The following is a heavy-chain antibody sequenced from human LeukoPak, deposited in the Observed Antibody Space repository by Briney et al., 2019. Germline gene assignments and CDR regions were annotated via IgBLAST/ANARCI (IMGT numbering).Heavy chain of an antibody. V-gene: IGHV4-59*01. J-gene: IGHJ4*02. CDR1: GGSISSYY. CDR3: ARTGPHYYDSSGYFDY. CDR2: IYYSGST. D-gene: IGHD3-22*01. Sequence: SETLSLTCTVSGGSISSYYWSWIRQPPGKGLEWIGYIYYSGSTNYNPSLKSRVTISVDTSKNQFSLKLSSVTAADTAVDYCARTGPHYYDSSGYFDYWGQGTLVTVSS.